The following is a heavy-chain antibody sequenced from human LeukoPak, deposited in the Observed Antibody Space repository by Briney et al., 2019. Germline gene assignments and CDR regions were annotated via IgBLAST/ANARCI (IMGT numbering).Heavy chain of an antibody. CDR2: ISYDGSNK. Sequence: GGSLRLSCAASGFTVSSNYMSWVRQAPGKGLEWVAVISYDGSNKYYADSVKGRFTISRDNSKNTLYLQMNSLRAEDTAVYYCARDIAAAGTEFFDYWGQGTLVTVSS. CDR1: GFTVSSNY. D-gene: IGHD6-13*01. V-gene: IGHV3-30-3*01. CDR3: ARDIAAAGTEFFDY. J-gene: IGHJ4*02.